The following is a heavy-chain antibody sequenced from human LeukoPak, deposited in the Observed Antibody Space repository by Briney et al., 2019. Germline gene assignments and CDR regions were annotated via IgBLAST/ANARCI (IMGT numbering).Heavy chain of an antibody. D-gene: IGHD3-22*01. Sequence: GGSLRLSCAASGFTFDDYAMHWVRQAPGKGLEWVSLISGDGGSTYYADSVKGRFTISRDNSKNPLYLQMNSLRTEDTALYYCAKGAVYYYDSSGYYRYYYYYMDVWGKGTTVTVSS. J-gene: IGHJ6*03. CDR2: ISGDGGST. CDR3: AKGAVYYYDSSGYYRYYYYYMDV. V-gene: IGHV3-43*02. CDR1: GFTFDDYA.